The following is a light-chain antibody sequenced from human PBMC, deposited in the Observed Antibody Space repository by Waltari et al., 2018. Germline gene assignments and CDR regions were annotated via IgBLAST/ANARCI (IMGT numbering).Light chain of an antibody. Sequence: SYELTQPPSVSVSPGQTARITCSGDALSKKYAYWYQQKSGQAPVLVIYEDIKRPTGIPVRFSGSSSGTMATLTISGAHVDDEADYYCYSTDFSGHDRVFGGGTKLTIL. CDR1: ALSKKY. CDR2: EDI. V-gene: IGLV3-10*01. CDR3: YSTDFSGHDRV. J-gene: IGLJ3*02.